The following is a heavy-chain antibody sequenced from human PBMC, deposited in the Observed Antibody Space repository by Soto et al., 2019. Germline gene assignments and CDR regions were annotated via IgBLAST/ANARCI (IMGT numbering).Heavy chain of an antibody. J-gene: IGHJ6*02. V-gene: IGHV1-18*01. Sequence: QVQLVQSGSELKKPGASVKVSCKVPESDGITWVRQARGQGLEWMGWINRYNGITNYAYKFQDRVTMTIDTTTRTGYMERRSQRAEETAVYCCANRGNRLMDVWGQGTTVTVSS. CDR1: ESDG. CDR2: INRYNGIT. CDR3: ANRGNRLMDV.